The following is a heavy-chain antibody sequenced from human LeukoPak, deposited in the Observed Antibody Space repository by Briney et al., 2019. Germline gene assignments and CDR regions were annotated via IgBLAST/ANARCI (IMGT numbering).Heavy chain of an antibody. CDR1: GGSISSSSYY. CDR2: IYYIGST. J-gene: IGHJ4*02. D-gene: IGHD3-22*01. Sequence: SETLSLTCTVSGGSISSSSYYWGWIRQPPGKGLEWIGSIYYIGSTYYNPSLKSRVTISVDTSKNQFSLKLSSVTAADTAVYYCARAPYYYDSSGYPRGFYFDYWGQGTLVTVSS. CDR3: ARAPYYYDSSGYPRGFYFDY. V-gene: IGHV4-39*01.